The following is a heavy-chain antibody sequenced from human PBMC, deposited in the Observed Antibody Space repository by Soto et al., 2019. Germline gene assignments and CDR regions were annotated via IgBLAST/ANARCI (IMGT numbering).Heavy chain of an antibody. CDR2: IYYSGST. CDR1: GGSISSSSYY. J-gene: IGHJ5*02. D-gene: IGHD2-2*01. CDR3: ARQSGMPPFDP. V-gene: IGHV4-39*01. Sequence: SETLPLTCTVSGGSISSSSYYWGWIRQPPGKGLEWIGSIYYSGSTYYNPSLKSRVTISVDTSKNQFSLKLSSVTAADTAVYYCARQSGMPPFDPWGQGTLVTVSS.